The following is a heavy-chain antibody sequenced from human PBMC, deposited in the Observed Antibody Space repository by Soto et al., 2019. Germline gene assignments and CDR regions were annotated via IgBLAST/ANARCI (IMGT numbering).Heavy chain of an antibody. CDR1: GFTFNIYG. CDR3: AKDQASGQGSFDS. CDR2: ISYDGSNQ. J-gene: IGHJ4*02. Sequence: GGSLRLSCAASGFTFNIYGMHWVRQAPDKGLEWVALISYDGSNQYYADSVKGRFTISRDNSKNTLFLQMNSLRADDTAVYYCAKDQASGQGSFDSWGQGPLV. V-gene: IGHV3-30*18.